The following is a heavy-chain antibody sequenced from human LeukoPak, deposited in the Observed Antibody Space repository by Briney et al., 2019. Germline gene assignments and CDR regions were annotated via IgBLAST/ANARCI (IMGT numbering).Heavy chain of an antibody. CDR2: IYYSGST. J-gene: IGHJ4*02. V-gene: IGHV4-61*01. CDR3: ARDWRRNYYGSGSYLHFDY. Sequence: PSETLSLTCTVSGGPVSSGSYYWSWIRQPPGKGLEWIGYIYYSGSTNYNPSLKSRVTISVDTSKNQFSLKLSSVTAADTAVYYCARDWRRNYYGSGSYLHFDYWGQGTLVTVSS. CDR1: GGPVSSGSYY. D-gene: IGHD3-10*01.